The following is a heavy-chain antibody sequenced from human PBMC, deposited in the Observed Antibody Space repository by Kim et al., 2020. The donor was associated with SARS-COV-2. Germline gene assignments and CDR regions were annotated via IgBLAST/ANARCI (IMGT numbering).Heavy chain of an antibody. CDR1: GFTFSDYY. CDR2: ISSSSSYT. Sequence: GGSLRLSCAASGFTFSDYYMSWIRQAPGKGLEWVSYISSSSSYTNYADSVKGRFTISRDNAKNSLYLQMNSLRAEDTAVYYCARLGQPQDYDFWSGYYRNFDYWGQGTLVTVSS. D-gene: IGHD3-3*01. CDR3: ARLGQPQDYDFWSGYYRNFDY. J-gene: IGHJ4*02. V-gene: IGHV3-11*06.